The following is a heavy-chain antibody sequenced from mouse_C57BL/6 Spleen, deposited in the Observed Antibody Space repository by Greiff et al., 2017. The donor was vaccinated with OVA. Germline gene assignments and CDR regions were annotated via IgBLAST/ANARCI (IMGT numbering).Heavy chain of an antibody. CDR1: GYTFTSYW. V-gene: IGHV1-64*01. Sequence: QVQLQQPGAELVKPGASVKLSCKASGYTFTSYWMHWVKQRPGQGLEWIGMIHPNSGSTNYNEKFKSKATLTVDKSSSTAYMQLSSLTSEDSAVYYSARERRWLLFYAMDYWGQGTSVTVSS. CDR3: ARERRWLLFYAMDY. J-gene: IGHJ4*01. D-gene: IGHD2-3*01. CDR2: IHPNSGST.